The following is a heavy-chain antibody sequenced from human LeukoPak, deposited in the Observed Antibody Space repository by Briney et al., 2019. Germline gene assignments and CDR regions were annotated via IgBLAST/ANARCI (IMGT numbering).Heavy chain of an antibody. J-gene: IGHJ6*02. CDR1: GGSFNGYY. CDR3: ARGLAYGDYVYYYYYYGMDV. V-gene: IGHV4-34*01. D-gene: IGHD4-17*01. Sequence: SETLSLTCAVYGGSFNGYYWSWIRQPPGKGLEWIGEINHSGSTNYNPSLKSRVTISVDTSKNQFSLKLSSVTAADTAVYYCARGLAYGDYVYYYYYYGMDVWGQGTTVTVSS. CDR2: INHSGST.